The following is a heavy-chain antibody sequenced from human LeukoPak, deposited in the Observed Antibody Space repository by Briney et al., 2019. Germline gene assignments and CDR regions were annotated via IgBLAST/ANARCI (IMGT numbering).Heavy chain of an antibody. J-gene: IGHJ3*02. CDR2: INPRGGTT. CDR1: GYTFTRYY. CDR3: ARGHSKNDAFDI. D-gene: IGHD6-13*01. V-gene: IGHV1-46*01. Sequence: GAAVKVSSKPSGYTFTRYYLRSGRPAPGQSRECREIINPRGGTTSYAQKFQGSVPMTRDPSTSTVYMELTSLRPEDPAVYYCARGHSKNDAFDIWGQGTMVTVSS.